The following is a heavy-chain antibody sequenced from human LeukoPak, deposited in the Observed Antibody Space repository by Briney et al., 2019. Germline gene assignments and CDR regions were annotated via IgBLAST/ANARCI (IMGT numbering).Heavy chain of an antibody. J-gene: IGHJ4*02. D-gene: IGHD6-13*01. V-gene: IGHV3-21*01. CDR3: ARAGRAAANPRADY. CDR1: GFTFSSYS. CDR2: ISSSSSYI. Sequence: GGSLRLSCAASGFTFSSYSMNWVRQAPGKGLEWVSSISSSSSYIYYADSVKGRFTISRDNAKNSLYLQMNSLRAEDTAVYYCARAGRAAANPRADYWGQGTLVTASS.